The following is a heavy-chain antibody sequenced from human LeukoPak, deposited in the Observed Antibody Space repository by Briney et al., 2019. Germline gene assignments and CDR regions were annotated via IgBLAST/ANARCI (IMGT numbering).Heavy chain of an antibody. Sequence: SETQSLTCTVSNGSISTYYWNWIRQPPGKGLEWIGYIYYSGNTNYNPSLKSRVTMSVDTSKNQFSLRLNSVTAADTAVYYCARQKDDAFDIWGQGTMVTVFS. J-gene: IGHJ3*02. CDR3: ARQKDDAFDI. CDR1: NGSISTYY. V-gene: IGHV4-59*01. CDR2: IYYSGNT.